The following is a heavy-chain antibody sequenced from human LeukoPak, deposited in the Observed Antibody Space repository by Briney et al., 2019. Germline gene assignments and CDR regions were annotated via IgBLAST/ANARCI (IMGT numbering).Heavy chain of an antibody. CDR3: ARRGRMAVPAASTVSRYYYYYMDV. CDR2: INHSGST. Sequence: PSETLSLTCAVYGGSFSGYYWSWIRQPPGKGLEWIGEINHSGSTNYNPSLKSRVTISVDTSKNQFSLKLSSVTAADTAVYYCARRGRMAVPAASTVSRYYYYYMDVWGKGTTVTISS. CDR1: GGSFSGYY. V-gene: IGHV4-34*01. D-gene: IGHD2-2*01. J-gene: IGHJ6*03.